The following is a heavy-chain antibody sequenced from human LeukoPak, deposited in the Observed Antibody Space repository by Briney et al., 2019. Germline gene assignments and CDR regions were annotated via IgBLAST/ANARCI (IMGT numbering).Heavy chain of an antibody. CDR1: GFTFDDYA. Sequence: GGSLRLSCAASGFTFDDYAMHWVRQAPGKGLEWVSHISSSSSNIYYADSVKGRFTISRDNAKNSLYLQMNSLGAEDTAVYYCARDLEGSYGFIYYYYGMDVWGQGTTVTVSS. CDR3: ARDLEGSYGFIYYYYGMDV. J-gene: IGHJ6*02. V-gene: IGHV3-48*04. CDR2: ISSSSSNI. D-gene: IGHD5-18*01.